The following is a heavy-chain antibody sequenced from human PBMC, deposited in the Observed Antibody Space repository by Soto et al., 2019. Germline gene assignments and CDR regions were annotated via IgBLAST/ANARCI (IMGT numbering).Heavy chain of an antibody. CDR3: AKNKPSCATRAPFDY. Sequence: AAALRLSWGGSGYECINCSMHWLHKDPGEGLEWVSGISGGSGDSTFYADSVKGRFTISRDNSKNTLHLQMNSLRTEDTAVYYCAKNKPSCATRAPFDYWGQGTLVIVSS. CDR2: ISGGSGDST. J-gene: IGHJ4*02. V-gene: IGHV3-23*01. CDR1: GYECINCS.